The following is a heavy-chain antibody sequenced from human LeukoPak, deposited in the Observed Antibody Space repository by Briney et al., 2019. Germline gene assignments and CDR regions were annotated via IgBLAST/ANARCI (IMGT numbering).Heavy chain of an antibody. Sequence: SETLSLTCTVPGGSISSSYWSWIRQSPGERLEWIGYIHFSGTTNYSPSLKSRVTMSVDTSKNQFSLKLSSVTAADTAVYYCARLRGVTTVITPYYFDYWGQGTLVTVSS. V-gene: IGHV4-59*12. D-gene: IGHD4-17*01. J-gene: IGHJ4*02. CDR1: GGSISSSY. CDR2: IHFSGTT. CDR3: ARLRGVTTVITPYYFDY.